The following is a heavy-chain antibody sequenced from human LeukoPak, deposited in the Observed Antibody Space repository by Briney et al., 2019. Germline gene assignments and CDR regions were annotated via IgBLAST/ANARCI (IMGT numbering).Heavy chain of an antibody. D-gene: IGHD1-26*01. V-gene: IGHV4-39*07. CDR2: IYYSGST. CDR1: GGSISSSSYY. J-gene: IGHJ6*03. CDR3: AVGYYYYYYMDV. Sequence: NASETLSLTCTVSGGSISSSSYYWGWIRQPPGKGLEWIGSIYYSGSTYYNPSLKSRVTISVDTSKNQFSLKLSSVTAADTAVYYCAVGYYYYYYMDVWGKGTTVTVSS.